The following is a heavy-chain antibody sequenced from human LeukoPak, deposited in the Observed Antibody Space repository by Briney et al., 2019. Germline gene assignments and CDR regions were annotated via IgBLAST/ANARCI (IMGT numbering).Heavy chain of an antibody. CDR3: AKYRSGIDY. CDR2: ISGSGGSGGST. CDR1: GFTFSSYA. Sequence: GGSLRLSCAASGFTFSSYAMSWVRQAPGKGLEWVSTISGSGGSGGSTYYADSVKGRFTISRDNYKNTLYLEMNSLRAEDTAVYYCAKYRSGIDYWGQGTQVTVSS. V-gene: IGHV3-23*01. J-gene: IGHJ4*02. D-gene: IGHD2-15*01.